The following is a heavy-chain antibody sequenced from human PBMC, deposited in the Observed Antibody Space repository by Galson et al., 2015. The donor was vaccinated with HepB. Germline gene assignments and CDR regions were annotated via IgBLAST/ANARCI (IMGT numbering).Heavy chain of an antibody. V-gene: IGHV3-23*01. CDR3: AKRRYSSSWYLDY. CDR1: GFTFSSYA. J-gene: IGHJ4*02. Sequence: SLRLSCAASGFTFSSYAMSWVRQAPGKGLEWVSAISGSGGSTYYADSVKGRFTISRDNSKNTLYLQMNSLRAEDTAVYYCAKRRYSSSWYLDYWGQGTLVTVSS. D-gene: IGHD6-13*01. CDR2: ISGSGGST.